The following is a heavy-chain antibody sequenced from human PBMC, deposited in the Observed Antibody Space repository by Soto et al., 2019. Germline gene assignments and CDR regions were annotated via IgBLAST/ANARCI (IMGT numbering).Heavy chain of an antibody. CDR2: IYSGGST. J-gene: IGHJ6*03. D-gene: IGHD2-15*01. Sequence: PGGSLRLSCAASGFTVSSNYMSWVRQAPGKRLEWVSVIYSGGSTYYADSVKGRFTISRDNSKNTLYLQMNSLRAEDTAVYYCAIRRQNGTTQYYYYSYMDVWGKGTTVTVSS. CDR3: AIRRQNGTTQYYYYSYMDV. CDR1: GFTVSSNY. V-gene: IGHV3-66*01.